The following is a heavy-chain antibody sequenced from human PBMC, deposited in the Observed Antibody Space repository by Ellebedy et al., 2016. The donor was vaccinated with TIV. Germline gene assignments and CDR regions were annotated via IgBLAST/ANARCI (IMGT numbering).Heavy chain of an antibody. D-gene: IGHD5-18*01. CDR1: GFTFSNAW. J-gene: IGHJ4*02. Sequence: LSLTCAASGFTFSNAWMNWVRQAPGKGLEWVGRIKSKTDGGAADYAAPAKGRFTIPRDDSKNTLYLQMTSLKTEDTAVYFCTTVYRYNYDSVWGQGTLVTVSS. V-gene: IGHV3-15*01. CDR3: TTVYRYNYDSV. CDR2: IKSKTDGGAA.